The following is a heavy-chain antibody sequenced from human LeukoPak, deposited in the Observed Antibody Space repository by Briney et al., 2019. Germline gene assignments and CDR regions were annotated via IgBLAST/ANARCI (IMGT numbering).Heavy chain of an antibody. CDR3: ARDGTTVTTSVTYYYYYSMDV. V-gene: IGHV3-15*01. Sequence: GGSLRLSCAGSGFTFSHAYMSWVRQAPGKGLEWVGRIKTNIDGGTTEYPSPVKGRFTISRDDSKNTLYLQMNSLKTEDTAVYYCARDGTTVTTSVTYYYYYSMDVWGQGTTVTVSS. D-gene: IGHD4-11*01. CDR1: GFTFSHAY. J-gene: IGHJ6*02. CDR2: IKTNIDGGTT.